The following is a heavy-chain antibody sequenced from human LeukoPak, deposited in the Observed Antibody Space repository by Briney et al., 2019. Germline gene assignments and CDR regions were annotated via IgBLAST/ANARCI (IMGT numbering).Heavy chain of an antibody. CDR3: AKDDYYDSSGYYYGGLDY. Sequence: GGSLRLSCAASEFSFSTNSMNWVRQAPGKGLGWVSSISIGSTYIYYADSVKGRFTISRDNAKNSLYLQMNSLRAEDTALYYCAKDDYYDSSGYYYGGLDYWGQGTLVTVSS. D-gene: IGHD3-22*01. CDR1: EFSFSTNS. J-gene: IGHJ4*02. CDR2: ISIGSTYI. V-gene: IGHV3-21*04.